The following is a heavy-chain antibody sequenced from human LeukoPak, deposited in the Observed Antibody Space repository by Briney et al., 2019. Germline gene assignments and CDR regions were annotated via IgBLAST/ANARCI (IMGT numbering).Heavy chain of an antibody. D-gene: IGHD6-19*01. V-gene: IGHV4-4*07. CDR3: ARSIAVAFDY. J-gene: IGHJ4*02. Sequence: SETLSLTCTVSGGSISSYYWSWIRQPAGKGLEWIGRVYTSGSTNYNPSLKSRVTISVDKSKNQFSLKLSSVTAADTAVYYCARSIAVAFDYWGQGTLVTVSS. CDR1: GGSISSYY. CDR2: VYTSGST.